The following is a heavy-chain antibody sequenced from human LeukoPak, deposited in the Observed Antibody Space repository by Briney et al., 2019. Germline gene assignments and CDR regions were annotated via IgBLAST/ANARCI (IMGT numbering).Heavy chain of an antibody. CDR2: IYHTGST. Sequence: PSETLSLTCTVSGGSIRSFYWSWIRQPPGKGLEWIAYIYHTGSTNYNPSLKSRVTISVDTSKNQFSLKLSSVTAADTAVYYCARAWAAAGIYYYYYMDVWGKGTTVTVSS. CDR3: ARAWAAAGIYYYYYMDV. V-gene: IGHV4-59*08. D-gene: IGHD6-13*01. J-gene: IGHJ6*03. CDR1: GGSIRSFY.